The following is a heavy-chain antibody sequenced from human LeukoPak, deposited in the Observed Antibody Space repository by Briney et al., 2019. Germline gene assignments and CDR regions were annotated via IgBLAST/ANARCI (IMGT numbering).Heavy chain of an antibody. CDR1: GFAVSSNY. V-gene: IGHV3-66*01. J-gene: IGHJ2*01. CDR3: ARNGAGYSSGWYPGYFDL. Sequence: GGSLRLSCAASGFAVSSNYMSWVRQAPGKGLEWVSVIYSGGSTYYADSVKGRFTISRDNSKNTLYLQMNSLRAEDTAVYYCARNGAGYSSGWYPGYFDLWGRGTLVTVSS. D-gene: IGHD6-19*01. CDR2: IYSGGST.